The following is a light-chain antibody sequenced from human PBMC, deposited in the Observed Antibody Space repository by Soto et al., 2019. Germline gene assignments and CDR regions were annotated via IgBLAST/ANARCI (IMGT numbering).Light chain of an antibody. V-gene: IGKV3-20*01. CDR2: GAS. CDR1: QSVGTR. Sequence: EILLTQSPDTLSLSPGERATLSCRAAQSVGTRLAWYQHKTGQAPRPLISGASSRATGIPDRFTGSGSETSLTLTISRLEPEDFALYYCQHYQSGHPIAFGQGTRLEIK. CDR3: QHYQSGHPIA. J-gene: IGKJ5*01.